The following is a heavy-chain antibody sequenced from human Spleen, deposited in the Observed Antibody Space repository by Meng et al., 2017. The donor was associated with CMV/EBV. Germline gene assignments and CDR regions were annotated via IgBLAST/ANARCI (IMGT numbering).Heavy chain of an antibody. CDR2: ISAYSGNT. CDR3: ARGIAGGSFDH. V-gene: IGHV1-18*01. D-gene: IGHD1-26*01. CDR1: GYTFSDYG. J-gene: IGHJ4*02. Sequence: ASVKVSCKASGYTFSDYGISWVRQAPGQRPEWMGWISAYSGNTKYAERFQGRVSMTTDTSTSTAYMELGGLRSDDTAVYYCARGIAGGSFDHWGQGTLVTVSS.